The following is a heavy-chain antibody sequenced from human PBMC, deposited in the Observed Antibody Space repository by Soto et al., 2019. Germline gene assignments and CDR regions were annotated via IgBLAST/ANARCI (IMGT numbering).Heavy chain of an antibody. CDR1: GFIFSSYG. CDR2: ISNDGTNK. D-gene: IGHD1-1*01. Sequence: QVQLVESGGSVVQPGRSLRLSCAASGFIFSSYGMHWVRQAPGKGLEWVAVISNDGTNKYYADSVKGRFTISRDSSKTTLDLQMDSLGPEDTAMYYCAQDRLGGTTTPYSWGQGTLVTVSS. V-gene: IGHV3-30*18. J-gene: IGHJ4*02. CDR3: AQDRLGGTTTPYS.